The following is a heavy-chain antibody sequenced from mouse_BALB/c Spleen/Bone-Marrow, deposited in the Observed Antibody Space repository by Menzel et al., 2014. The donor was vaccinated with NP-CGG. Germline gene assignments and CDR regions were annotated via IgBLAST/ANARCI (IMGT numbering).Heavy chain of an antibody. D-gene: IGHD2-4*01. V-gene: IGHV2-6-7*01. CDR2: IWGDGST. CDR3: ARDSFLITRALDY. Sequence: VMLVESGPGLVAPSQSLSITCTVSGFSLTGYGVNWVRQPPGKGLEWLGMIWGDGSTDYNSALKSRLSVSKDNSKSQVFLKMNSLQTDDTARYYCARDSFLITRALDYWGQGTSVTVSS. CDR1: GFSLTGYG. J-gene: IGHJ4*01.